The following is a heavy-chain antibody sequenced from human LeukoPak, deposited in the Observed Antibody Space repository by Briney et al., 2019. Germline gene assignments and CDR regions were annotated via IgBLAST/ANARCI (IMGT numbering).Heavy chain of an antibody. CDR2: INHSGST. J-gene: IGHJ4*02. CDR3: ARGRIVVVPAARGGGYFDY. CDR1: GGSFRGYY. D-gene: IGHD2-2*01. V-gene: IGHV4-34*01. Sequence: SETLSLTCAVYGGSFRGYYWTWIRQPPGKGLEWIGEINHSGSTNYNPSLKSRVTISVDTSKNQFSLKLSSVTAADTAVYYCARGRIVVVPAARGGGYFDYWGQGTLVTVSS.